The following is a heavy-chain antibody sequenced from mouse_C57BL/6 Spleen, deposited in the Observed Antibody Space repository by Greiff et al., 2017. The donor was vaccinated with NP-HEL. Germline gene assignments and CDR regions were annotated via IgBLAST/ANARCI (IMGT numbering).Heavy chain of an antibody. CDR2: ILPGSGGT. J-gene: IGHJ2*01. CDR3: GRVEGDY. V-gene: IGHV1-9*01. CDR1: GYTFTGYW. Sequence: QVQLKESGAELMKPGASVKLSCKASGYTFTGYWIEWVKQRPGHGLEWIGEILPGSGGTNYNEKFKGKATFTADTSSNTAYMQLSSLTAEDSASYFCGRVEGDYWGQGTTLTVSS.